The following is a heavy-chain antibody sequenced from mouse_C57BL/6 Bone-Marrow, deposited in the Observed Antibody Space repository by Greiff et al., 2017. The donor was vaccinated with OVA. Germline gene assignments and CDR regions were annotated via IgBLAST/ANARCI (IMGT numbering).Heavy chain of an antibody. J-gene: IGHJ2*01. CDR1: GYTFTSYG. CDR2: IYPRSGNT. V-gene: IGHV1-81*01. D-gene: IGHD4-1*01. CDR3: ARWLGDYFDY. Sequence: QVQLKQSGAELARPGASVKLSCKASGYTFTSYGISWVKQRTGQGLEWIGEIYPRSGNTYYNEKFKGKATLTADKSSSTAYMELRSLTCEDSAVYFCARWLGDYFDYWGQGTTLTVSS.